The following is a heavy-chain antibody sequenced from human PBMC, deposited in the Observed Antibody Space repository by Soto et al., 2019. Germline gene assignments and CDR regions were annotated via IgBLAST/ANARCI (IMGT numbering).Heavy chain of an antibody. D-gene: IGHD6-13*01. CDR3: ARGLIAAAGTYFDY. CDR2: IIPNIGTA. J-gene: IGHJ4*02. Sequence: ASVKVSCKASVYTFTGYYMHWVRQATGQGLEWMGWIIPNIGTANYAQKFQGRVTITTDKSTSTAYMKLSSLRSDDTAVYYCARGLIAAAGTYFDYWGQGTLVTVSS. CDR1: VYTFTGYY. V-gene: IGHV1-2*02.